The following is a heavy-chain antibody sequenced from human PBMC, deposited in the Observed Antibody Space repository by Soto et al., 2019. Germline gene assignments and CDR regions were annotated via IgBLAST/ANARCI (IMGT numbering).Heavy chain of an antibody. CDR1: GFTFSSYA. J-gene: IGHJ6*02. Sequence: QVQLVESGGGVVQPGRSLRLSCAASGFTFSSYAMHWVRQAPGKGLEWVAVISYDGSNKYYAYSVKGRFTISRDNSKNTLYLQMNSLRAEDTAVYYCASARAHRRFLEWFDYYYYGMDVWGQGTTVTVSS. D-gene: IGHD3-3*01. CDR3: ASARAHRRFLEWFDYYYYGMDV. V-gene: IGHV3-30-3*01. CDR2: ISYDGSNK.